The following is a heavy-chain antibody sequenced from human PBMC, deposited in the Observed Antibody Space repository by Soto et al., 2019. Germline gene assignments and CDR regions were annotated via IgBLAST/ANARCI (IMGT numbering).Heavy chain of an antibody. V-gene: IGHV4-59*01. CDR2: VYYTGST. D-gene: IGHD6-19*01. J-gene: IGHJ4*02. CDR3: ARSVAVPGAHIDY. CDR1: GGSISGSY. Sequence: SSETLSLTCSVSGGSISGSYWSWIRQSPGKGLEWLGYVYYTGSTNYSPSLRSRVSISVDTSKNEFSLRLSSVTAADTAVYFCARSVAVPGAHIDYWGQGTQVTVSS.